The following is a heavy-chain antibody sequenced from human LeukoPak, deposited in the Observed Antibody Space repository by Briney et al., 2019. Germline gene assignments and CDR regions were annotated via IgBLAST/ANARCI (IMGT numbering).Heavy chain of an antibody. CDR3: AKDIEEWLVKGGGCFDY. Sequence: PGGSLRLSCAASGFIFSNSAMHWVRQAPGKGLEWVAVISSDGSNKYYADSVKGRFTISRDNSKNTLYLQMNSLRAEDTAVYYCAKDIEEWLVKGGGCFDYWGQGTLVTVSS. J-gene: IGHJ4*02. CDR2: ISSDGSNK. V-gene: IGHV3-30*18. CDR1: GFIFSNSA. D-gene: IGHD6-19*01.